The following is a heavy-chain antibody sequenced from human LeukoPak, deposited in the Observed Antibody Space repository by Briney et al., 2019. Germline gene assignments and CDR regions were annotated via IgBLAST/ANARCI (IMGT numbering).Heavy chain of an antibody. CDR1: GGSISSYY. V-gene: IGHV4-59*01. D-gene: IGHD2-15*01. J-gene: IGHJ4*02. CDR3: ARGPCGIGGSWLPDFDY. Sequence: KSAETLSLTCTVSGGSISSYYWSWIRQPPGKGLEWIAYIYYSGGTKFNPSFKSRVTTSVDTAKNTFSLKLISVTAADTAVYYCARGPCGIGGSWLPDFDYWGQGTLVTASS. CDR2: IYYSGGT.